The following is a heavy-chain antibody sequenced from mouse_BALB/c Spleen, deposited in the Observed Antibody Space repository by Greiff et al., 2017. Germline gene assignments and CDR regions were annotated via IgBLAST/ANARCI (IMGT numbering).Heavy chain of an antibody. Sequence: EVKLQESGPGLVKPSQSLSLTCSVTGYSITSGYYWNWIRQFPGNKLEWMGYISYDGSNNYNPSLKNRISITRDTSKNQFFLKLNSVTTEDTATYYCARREVRRRSLYAMDYWGQGTSVTVSS. J-gene: IGHJ4*01. D-gene: IGHD2-14*01. V-gene: IGHV3-6*02. CDR2: ISYDGSN. CDR3: ARREVRRRSLYAMDY. CDR1: GYSITSGYY.